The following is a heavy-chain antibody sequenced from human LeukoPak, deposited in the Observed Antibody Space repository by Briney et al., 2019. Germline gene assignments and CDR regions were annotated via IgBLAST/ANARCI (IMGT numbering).Heavy chain of an antibody. CDR1: GYTFTGYY. CDR2: INPNSGGT. J-gene: IGHJ5*02. CDR3: ARVSRDRYDFWSGYVYNWFDP. Sequence: SVKVSCKASGYTFTGYYMHWVRQAPGQGLEWMGWINPNSGGTNYAQKFQGRVTMTRDTSISTAYMELSRLRSDDTAVYYCARVSRDRYDFWSGYVYNWFDPWGQGTLVTVSS. D-gene: IGHD3-3*01. V-gene: IGHV1-2*02.